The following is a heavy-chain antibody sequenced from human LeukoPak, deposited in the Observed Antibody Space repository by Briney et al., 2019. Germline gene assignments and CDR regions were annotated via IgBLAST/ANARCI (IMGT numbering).Heavy chain of an antibody. CDR1: GFTFSTYN. CDR3: ARWFSTGRGFFDY. D-gene: IGHD6-19*01. Sequence: GGSLRLSCAASGFTFSTYNTNWVRQAPGKGLEWVSYISSSSSIIYYADSVKGRFTISRDNAKNSLYLQMNSLRDEDTAVYYCARWFSTGRGFFDYWGQGILVTVSS. J-gene: IGHJ4*02. CDR2: ISSSSSII. V-gene: IGHV3-48*02.